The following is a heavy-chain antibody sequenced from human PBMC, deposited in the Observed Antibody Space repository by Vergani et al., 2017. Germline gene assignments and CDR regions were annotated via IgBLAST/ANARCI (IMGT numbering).Heavy chain of an antibody. CDR2: IYYSGST. V-gene: IGHV4-31*03. Sequence: QVQLQESGPGLVKPSQTLSLTCTVSGGSISSGGYYWSWIRQHPGKGLEWIGYIYYSGSTYYNPSLKSRVTISVDTSKNQFSLKLSSVTAADTAVYYCARGDFIAAFNWFDPWGQGTLVTVSS. CDR3: ARGDFIAAFNWFDP. J-gene: IGHJ5*02. D-gene: IGHD3-16*01. CDR1: GGSISSGGYY.